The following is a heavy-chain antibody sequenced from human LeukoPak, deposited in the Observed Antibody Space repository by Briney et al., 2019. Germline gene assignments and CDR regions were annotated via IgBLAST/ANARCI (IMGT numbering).Heavy chain of an antibody. D-gene: IGHD1-26*01. V-gene: IGHV4-31*03. Sequence: SQTLSLTCTVSGGSISSGGYYWSWIRQHPGKGLEWIGYIYYSGSTYYNPSLKIRVTISVDTSKNQFSLKLSSVTAADTAVYYCARGGPYSGSYFDYWGQGTLVTVSS. CDR2: IYYSGST. CDR3: ARGGPYSGSYFDY. CDR1: GGSISSGGYY. J-gene: IGHJ4*02.